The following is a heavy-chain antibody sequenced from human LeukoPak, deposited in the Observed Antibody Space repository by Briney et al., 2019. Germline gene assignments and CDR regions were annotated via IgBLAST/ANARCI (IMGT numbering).Heavy chain of an antibody. J-gene: IGHJ5*02. CDR1: GYTFTSYG. V-gene: IGHV1-18*01. D-gene: IGHD3-10*01. CDR3: ARDRHPITMVRGVIFAYNWFDP. Sequence: ASVKVSCKASGYTFTSYGISWVRQAPGQGLEWMGWISAYNGNTNYAQKLQGRVTMTTDTSTSTAYMELRSLRSDDTAVYYCARDRHPITMVRGVIFAYNWFDPWGQGTLVTVSS. CDR2: ISAYNGNT.